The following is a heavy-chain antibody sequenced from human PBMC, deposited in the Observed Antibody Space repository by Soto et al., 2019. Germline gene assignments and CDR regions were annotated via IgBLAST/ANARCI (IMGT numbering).Heavy chain of an antibody. J-gene: IGHJ4*02. D-gene: IGHD3-10*01. CDR2: IYFSEST. CDR3: ARGNACEVLLAY. V-gene: IGHV4-31*03. CDR1: GASINSGGYY. Sequence: LSLTFTVSGASINSGGYYWSWIRQLPGKGLEWIGYIYFSESTYYNPSLESRVTISLDTSQNHFSLKMSSVTAADTGVYYFARGNACEVLLAYSGQGTLVTVSS.